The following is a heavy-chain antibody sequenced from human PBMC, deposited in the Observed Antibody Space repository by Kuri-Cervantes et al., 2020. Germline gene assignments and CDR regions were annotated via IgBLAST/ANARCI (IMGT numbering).Heavy chain of an antibody. V-gene: IGHV3-53*01. J-gene: IGHJ1*01. Sequence: GGSLRLSCAASGFTVSSNYMSWVRQAPGKGLEWVSVIYSGGSTYYADSVKGRFTISRDNSKNTLYLQMNSLRAEDTAVYYCARDSPIVGATEYFQHWGQGTLVTVSS. D-gene: IGHD1-26*01. CDR1: GFTVSSNY. CDR2: IYSGGST. CDR3: ARDSPIVGATEYFQH.